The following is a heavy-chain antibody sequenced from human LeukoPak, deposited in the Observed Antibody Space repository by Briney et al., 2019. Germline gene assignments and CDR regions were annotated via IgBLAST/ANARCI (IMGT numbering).Heavy chain of an antibody. CDR3: VRGFRGGPFDY. Sequence: GGSLRLSCVASGFTLGDYGIRWVRQVPGKGLEWVSGIVRNGGGTGYADSVKGRFTISRDNAENSLYLQMNSLRADDTALYYCVRGFRGGPFDYWGQGTLVTVSS. CDR2: IVRNGGGT. V-gene: IGHV3-20*04. CDR1: GFTLGDYG. J-gene: IGHJ4*02. D-gene: IGHD3-10*01.